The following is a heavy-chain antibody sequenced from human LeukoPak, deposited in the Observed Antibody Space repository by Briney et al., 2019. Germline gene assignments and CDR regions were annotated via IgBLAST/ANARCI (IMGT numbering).Heavy chain of an antibody. J-gene: IGHJ6*02. CDR1: GGSFSGYY. CDR3: ARGYCSGGSCYRPWYYYGMDV. D-gene: IGHD2-15*01. V-gene: IGHV4-34*01. Sequence: PSETLSLTCAVYGGSFSGYYWSWIRQPPGKGLEWIGEINHSGSTNYNPSLKNRVTISVDTSKNQFSLKLSSVTAADTAVYYCARGYCSGGSCYRPWYYYGMDVWGQGTTVTVSS. CDR2: INHSGST.